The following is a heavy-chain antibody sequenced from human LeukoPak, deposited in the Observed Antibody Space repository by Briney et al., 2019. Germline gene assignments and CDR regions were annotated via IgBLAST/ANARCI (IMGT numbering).Heavy chain of an antibody. J-gene: IGHJ6*02. CDR3: ARGHSSGWYQLFHYGMDV. CDR1: GFTFSDAW. V-gene: IGHV3-11*01. Sequence: GGSLRLSCEGSGFTFSDAWMNWVRQAPGKGLEWVSYISSSGSTIYYADSVKGRFTISRDNAKNSLYLQMNSLRAEDTAVYYCARGHSSGWYQLFHYGMDVWGQGTTVTVSS. CDR2: ISSSGSTI. D-gene: IGHD6-19*01.